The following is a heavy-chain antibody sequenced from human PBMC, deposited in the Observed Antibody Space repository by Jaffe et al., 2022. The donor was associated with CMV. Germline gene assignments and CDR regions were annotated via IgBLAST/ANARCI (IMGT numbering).Heavy chain of an antibody. CDR2: ISSNGGST. V-gene: IGHV3-64D*06. J-gene: IGHJ4*02. Sequence: EVQLVESGGGLVQPGGSLRLSCSASGFTFSSYAMHWVRQAPGKGLEYVSAISSNGGSTYYADSVKGRFTISRDNSKNTLYLQMSSLRAEDTAVYYCVKAGPSNMAPGEYWGQGTLVTVSS. CDR1: GFTFSSYA. D-gene: IGHD3-10*01. CDR3: VKAGPSNMAPGEY.